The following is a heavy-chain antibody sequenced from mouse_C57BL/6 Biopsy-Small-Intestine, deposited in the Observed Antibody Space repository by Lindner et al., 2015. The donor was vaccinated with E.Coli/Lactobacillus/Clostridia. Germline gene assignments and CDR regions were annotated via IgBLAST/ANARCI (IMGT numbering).Heavy chain of an antibody. D-gene: IGHD3-3*01. CDR3: TRELEAY. V-gene: IGHV5-17*01. Sequence: VQLQESGGGLVKPGGSRKLSCAASGFTFSDYGMHWVRQAPEKGLEWVAYISSGSSIIYYADTVKGRFTISRDNAKNTLFLQMTGLRSEDTAMYYCTRELEAYWGQGTLVTVSA. J-gene: IGHJ3*01. CDR1: GFTFSDYG. CDR2: ISSGSSII.